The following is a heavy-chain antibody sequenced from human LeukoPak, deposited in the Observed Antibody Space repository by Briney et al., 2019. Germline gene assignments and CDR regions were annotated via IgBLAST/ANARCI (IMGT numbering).Heavy chain of an antibody. D-gene: IGHD6-6*01. CDR2: IYYSGST. Sequence: PSETLSLTCTVSGGSISSYYWSWIRQPPGKGLEWIGYIYYSGSTNYNPSLKSRVTISVDTSKNQFSLKLSSVTAADMAVYYCASFEYSSSYYFVYWGQGTLVTVSS. V-gene: IGHV4-59*01. CDR1: GGSISSYY. J-gene: IGHJ4*02. CDR3: ASFEYSSSYYFVY.